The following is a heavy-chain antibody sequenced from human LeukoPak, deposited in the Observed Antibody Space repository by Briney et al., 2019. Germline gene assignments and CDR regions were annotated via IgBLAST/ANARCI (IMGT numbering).Heavy chain of an antibody. Sequence: SETLSLTCDVSGGSISSYHWSWIRQPPGKGLEWIGYIYYSGSTNYNPSLKSRVTISVDTSKNQFSLNLSSVTAADTAVYYCARAYSGGYFDSWGQGTLVTVSS. J-gene: IGHJ4*02. V-gene: IGHV4-59*08. CDR1: GGSISSYH. CDR2: IYYSGST. D-gene: IGHD6-19*01. CDR3: ARAYSGGYFDS.